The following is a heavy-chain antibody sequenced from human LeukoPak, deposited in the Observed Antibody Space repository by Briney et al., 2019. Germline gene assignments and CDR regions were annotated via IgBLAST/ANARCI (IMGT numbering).Heavy chain of an antibody. D-gene: IGHD3-22*01. CDR1: GFTVSNNY. V-gene: IGHV3-66*01. Sequence: GGSLRLSCAASGFTVSNNYMSWVRQAPGKGLEWVSVIYSGGSTYYADSVKGRFTISRDNSKNTLYLQMNSLRAEDTAVYYCASMIGNYYYGMDVWGQGTTVTVSS. CDR2: IYSGGST. J-gene: IGHJ6*02. CDR3: ASMIGNYYYGMDV.